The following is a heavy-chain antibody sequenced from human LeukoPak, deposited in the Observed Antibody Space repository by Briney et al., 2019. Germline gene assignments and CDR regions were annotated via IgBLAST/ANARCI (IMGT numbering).Heavy chain of an antibody. J-gene: IGHJ4*02. CDR2: IIPIFGTA. D-gene: IGHD3-9*01. CDR1: GGTFSSYA. V-gene: IGHV1-69*13. CDR3: ARDRTERLRYFDWSKRGYFDY. Sequence: GASVKVSCKASGGTFSSYAISWVRQAPGQGLEWMGGIIPIFGTANYAQKFQGRVTITADESTSTAYMELSSLRSDDTAVYYCARDRTERLRYFDWSKRGYFDYWGQGTLVTVSS.